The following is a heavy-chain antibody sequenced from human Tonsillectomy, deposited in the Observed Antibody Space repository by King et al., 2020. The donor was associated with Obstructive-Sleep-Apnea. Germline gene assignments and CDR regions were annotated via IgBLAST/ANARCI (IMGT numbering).Heavy chain of an antibody. D-gene: IGHD2-2*01. Sequence: QLVQSGAEVKKPGASVKVSCKASGYTFTSNGISWVRQAPGQGREWMGWISTYNGNTNYPQKPQDRVTMTTDTSTSTAYMELGSLRSDDTAVYYCVRDSSPFDIWGRGTLVTVSS. CDR2: ISTYNGNT. J-gene: IGHJ2*01. V-gene: IGHV1-18*01. CDR3: VRDSSPFDI. CDR1: GYTFTSNG.